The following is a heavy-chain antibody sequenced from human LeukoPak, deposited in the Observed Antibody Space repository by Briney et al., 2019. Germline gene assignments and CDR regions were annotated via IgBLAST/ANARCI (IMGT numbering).Heavy chain of an antibody. V-gene: IGHV3-23*01. CDR3: AKDEGGSSGYLDY. CDR1: GFTFSSYG. D-gene: IGHD3-22*01. Sequence: GGSLRLSCAASGFTFSSYGMSWVRQAPGKGLEWVSAISGSGGSTYYADSVKGRFTISRDNSKNTLYLQMNSLRAEDTAVYYCAKDEGGSSGYLDYWGQGTLVTVSS. J-gene: IGHJ4*02. CDR2: ISGSGGST.